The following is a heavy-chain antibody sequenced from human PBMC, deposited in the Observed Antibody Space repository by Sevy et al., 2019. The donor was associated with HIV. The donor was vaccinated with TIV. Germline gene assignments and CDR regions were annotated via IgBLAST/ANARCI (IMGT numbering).Heavy chain of an antibody. CDR3: AGGNAWGSGYS. J-gene: IGHJ4*02. CDR1: GGSITSLY. Sequence: QLPETLSLTCTVSGGSITSLYWNWIRQPPGKGLEWIANIYYNGHINYNPSLKSRVTLSLDTSKNQFSLRLSSVTAADTAMYYCAGGNAWGSGYSWGQGTLVTVSS. CDR2: IYYNGHI. V-gene: IGHV4-59*08. D-gene: IGHD6-25*01.